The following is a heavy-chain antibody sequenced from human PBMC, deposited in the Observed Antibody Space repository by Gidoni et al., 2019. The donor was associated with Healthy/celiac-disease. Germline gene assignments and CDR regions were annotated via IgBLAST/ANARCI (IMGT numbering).Heavy chain of an antibody. D-gene: IGHD2-21*01. V-gene: IGHV1-3*01. Sequence: QVQLVQSGAEVKKPGASVKVSCKASGYTFTSYAMHWVRQAPGQRLEWMGWINAGNGNTKYSQKFQGRVTITRDTSASTAYMELSSLRSEDTAVYYCARVEVVGLDPIDYWGQGTLVTVSS. CDR2: INAGNGNT. CDR1: GYTFTSYA. CDR3: ARVEVVGLDPIDY. J-gene: IGHJ4*02.